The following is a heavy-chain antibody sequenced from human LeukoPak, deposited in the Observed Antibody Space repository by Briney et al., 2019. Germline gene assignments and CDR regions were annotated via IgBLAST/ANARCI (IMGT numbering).Heavy chain of an antibody. Sequence: GVSLRLSCTASGFTFGDYAMSWVRQAPGKGLEWVGFIRSKTYGGTSEYAASVRGRFIISRDDSKSIAYLQMNSLRTEDTAVYYCTRVSASGSYYGDFDDWGQGTLVTVSS. CDR1: GFTFGDYA. CDR3: TRVSASGSYYGDFDD. D-gene: IGHD1-26*01. CDR2: IRSKTYGGTS. J-gene: IGHJ4*02. V-gene: IGHV3-49*04.